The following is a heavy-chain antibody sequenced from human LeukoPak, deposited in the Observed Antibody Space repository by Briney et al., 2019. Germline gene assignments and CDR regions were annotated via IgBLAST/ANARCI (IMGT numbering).Heavy chain of an antibody. Sequence: SETLSLTCTVSGGSFSSSSYYWGWIRQPPGKGLEWIGSVSYSGSTYSNPSLKGRVTISVDTSKNQFSLKLSSVTAADTAVYYCARPLGVDYVWGSYRYWGQGALVTVSS. J-gene: IGHJ4*02. CDR3: ARPLGVDYVWGSYRY. V-gene: IGHV4-39*01. D-gene: IGHD3-16*02. CDR2: VSYSGST. CDR1: GGSFSSSSYY.